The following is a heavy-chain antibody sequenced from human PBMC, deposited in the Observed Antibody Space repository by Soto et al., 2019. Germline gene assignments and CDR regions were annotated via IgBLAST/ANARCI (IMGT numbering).Heavy chain of an antibody. V-gene: IGHV1-8*01. CDR1: GYAFTSYD. CDR3: ARSGIMITFGGVIVRNYYYGMDV. Sequence: ASVKVSCKASGYAFTSYDINWVRQATGQGLEWMGWMNPNSGNTGYAQKFQGRVTMTRNTSISTAYMELSSLRSEDTAVYYCARSGIMITFGGVIVRNYYYGMDVWGQGTTVTVSS. CDR2: MNPNSGNT. J-gene: IGHJ6*02. D-gene: IGHD3-16*02.